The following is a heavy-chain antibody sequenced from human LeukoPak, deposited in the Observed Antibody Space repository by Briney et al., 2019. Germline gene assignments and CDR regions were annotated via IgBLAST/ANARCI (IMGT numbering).Heavy chain of an antibody. CDR2: VYYSGTT. CDR1: GASVTSYY. D-gene: IGHD5-24*01. V-gene: IGHV4-59*02. J-gene: IGHJ4*02. CDR3: ARGRGRDGDNLAP. Sequence: SETLSVTCTLSGASVTSYYWSWIRQSPGKGLEWIGYVYYSGTTNYNPSLKSRVTISVDTSNNQFSLKLTSVTAADTAVYYCARGRGRDGDNLAPWGQGTLVTVSS.